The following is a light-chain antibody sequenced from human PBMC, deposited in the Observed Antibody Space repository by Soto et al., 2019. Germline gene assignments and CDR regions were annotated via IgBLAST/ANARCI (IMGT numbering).Light chain of an antibody. Sequence: QLTQCRSTLSPSVGDIVTITCRASQGISSNLAWYQQKPGRAPKLLIFGASTLQSGVPSRFSGSGSGTDFTLTISSLEPEDFAVYHCQQRSNWPLTFGRGTKVDIK. V-gene: IGKV1-9*01. CDR1: QGISSN. J-gene: IGKJ4*01. CDR3: QQRSNWPLT. CDR2: GAS.